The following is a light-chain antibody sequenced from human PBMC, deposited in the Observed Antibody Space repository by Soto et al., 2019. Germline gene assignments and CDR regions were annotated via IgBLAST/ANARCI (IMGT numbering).Light chain of an antibody. CDR2: GAS. J-gene: IGKJ1*01. V-gene: IGKV3-20*01. CDR1: QTITNNF. Sequence: EFVLTQSPGTLSLSPGERATLSCRASQTITNNFLAWYQQKPGQAPRLLIYGASSRATGIPDRFNGSGSGTDFTLTISRLEPEDCAVYYFQQYGSSPRTFGQGTKVDIK. CDR3: QQYGSSPRT.